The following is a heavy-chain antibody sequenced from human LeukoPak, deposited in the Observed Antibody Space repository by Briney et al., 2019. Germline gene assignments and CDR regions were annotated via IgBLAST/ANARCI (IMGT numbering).Heavy chain of an antibody. Sequence: PGGSLRLSCTASGFTFSAYAMHGVRQAPGKGLEWGAVISYGETNYYYAESVKGRFSISRDDSKNKLVLQMNSLTTEDPGVYYCARARTGSYYSTFEHWGPGTLVSVSS. CDR1: GFTFSAYA. CDR2: ISYGETNY. CDR3: ARARTGSYYSTFEH. D-gene: IGHD3-10*01. V-gene: IGHV3-30*04. J-gene: IGHJ1*01.